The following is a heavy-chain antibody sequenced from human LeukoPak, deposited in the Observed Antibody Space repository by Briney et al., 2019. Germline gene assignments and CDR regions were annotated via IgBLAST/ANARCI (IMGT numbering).Heavy chain of an antibody. J-gene: IGHJ1*01. CDR2: ISVNNGGT. V-gene: IGHV1-18*01. Sequence: ASVKVSCKASGYTFTTYSLARVRQASGQSLEWMGWISVNNGGTNYAQSFQDRVTLTRDTSTNTAYLELRSLRSDDTAIIYCATATQPRGYFLHWGQGTLVTVSS. D-gene: IGHD2-2*01. CDR3: ATATQPRGYFLH. CDR1: GYTFTTYS.